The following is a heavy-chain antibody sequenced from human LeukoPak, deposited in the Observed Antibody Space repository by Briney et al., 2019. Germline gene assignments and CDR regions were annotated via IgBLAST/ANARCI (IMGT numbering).Heavy chain of an antibody. CDR2: MYHSGNT. CDR3: ARDLGIAARPDY. Sequence: SGTLSLTCAVSGGSISSNNWWSWVRQPPGKGLEWIGEMYHSGNTNYNPSLKSRATISVDKSNNQFSLKLISVTAADTAVYYCARDLGIAARPDYWGQGTLVTVSS. D-gene: IGHD6-6*01. J-gene: IGHJ4*02. V-gene: IGHV4-4*02. CDR1: GGSISSNNW.